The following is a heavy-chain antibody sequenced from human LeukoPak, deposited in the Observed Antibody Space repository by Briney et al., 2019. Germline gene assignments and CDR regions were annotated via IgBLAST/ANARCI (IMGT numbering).Heavy chain of an antibody. J-gene: IGHJ4*02. D-gene: IGHD4-23*01. Sequence: GGTLRLSCAASGFTFSIYGMTWVRQAPGKGLEWVAVISYNGRNQNYADSVQGRFTISRDNSKNTLYLQMNSLRAEDTAVYYCARISVSFSCCGGNEDLDYWGQGTLVTVPS. CDR3: ARISVSFSCCGGNEDLDY. CDR2: ISYNGRNQ. CDR1: GFTFSIYG. V-gene: IGHV3-30*03.